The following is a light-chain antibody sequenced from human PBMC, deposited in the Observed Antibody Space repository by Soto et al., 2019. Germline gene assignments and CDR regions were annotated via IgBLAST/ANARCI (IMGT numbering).Light chain of an antibody. V-gene: IGLV2-14*03. CDR3: SSYTSSSTFVL. J-gene: IGLJ2*01. CDR2: DVS. Sequence: QSALTQPASVSGSPGQAIIISCTGTSSDVGGYNYVSWYQQHPGKAPKLIIYDVSNRPSGVSDRFSGSKSGNTASLTIAGIQAEDEADYYCSSYTSSSTFVLFGGGTKLTVL. CDR1: SSDVGGYNY.